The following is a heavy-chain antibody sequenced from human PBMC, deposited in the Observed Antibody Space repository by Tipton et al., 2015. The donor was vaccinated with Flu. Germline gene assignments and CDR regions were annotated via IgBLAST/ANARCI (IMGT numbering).Heavy chain of an antibody. CDR1: GDSMRSDYF. CDR3: ARRHFSNYVSEPKNWFDL. D-gene: IGHD4-11*01. V-gene: IGHV4-38-2*02. J-gene: IGHJ5*02. Sequence: TLSLTCTVSGDSMRSDYFWGWIRQAPGKGLEWIGNIHYSGSPHYNPSLKSRVTISVDTSKNQFSLKVFSVTAADTAVYYCARRHFSNYVSEPKNWFDLWGQGTHVTVSS. CDR2: IHYSGSP.